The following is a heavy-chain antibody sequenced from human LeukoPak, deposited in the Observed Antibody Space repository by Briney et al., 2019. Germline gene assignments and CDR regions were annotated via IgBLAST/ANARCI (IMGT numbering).Heavy chain of an antibody. V-gene: IGHV4-34*01. CDR3: ARELLWFGEFPDAFDI. Sequence: SETLSFNCAVYAGSFSGYYWSWIRQPPGKGLEGIGEINHSGTTNYNPSLRSRVTITVDTSKNQFSLKLSSVTAADTAVYYCARELLWFGEFPDAFDIWGQGTMVTVSS. D-gene: IGHD3-10*01. CDR2: INHSGTT. J-gene: IGHJ3*02. CDR1: AGSFSGYY.